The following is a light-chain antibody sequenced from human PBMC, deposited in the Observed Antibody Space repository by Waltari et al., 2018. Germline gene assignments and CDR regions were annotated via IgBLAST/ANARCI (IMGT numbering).Light chain of an antibody. CDR2: GAS. CDR3: QQYGSSPET. CDR1: QSVSGSY. V-gene: IGKV3-20*01. J-gene: IGKJ1*01. Sequence: EIVLTQSPGTLSLSPGESATLSCRASQSVSGSYLAWYQQKPGQAPRLLIYGASNRATGIPDRISGSGSGTDFTLTISRLESEDVAVYYCQQYGSSPETFGQGTKVEAK.